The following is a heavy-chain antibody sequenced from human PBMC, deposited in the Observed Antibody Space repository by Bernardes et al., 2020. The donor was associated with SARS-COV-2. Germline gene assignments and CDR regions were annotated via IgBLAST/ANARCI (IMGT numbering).Heavy chain of an antibody. Sequence: GAPLKISCKGSDYTFTNYWIGWVRQMPGKGLEWMGIIYPGDSDTKYSPSFQGRFTISRDNSKNTLYLQMNSLRAEDTAVYYCAKDLSGVREVIWGQGTLVTVSS. J-gene: IGHJ4*02. D-gene: IGHD3-10*01. CDR2: IYPGDSDT. CDR3: AKDLSGVREVI. V-gene: IGHV5-51*01. CDR1: DYTFTNYW.